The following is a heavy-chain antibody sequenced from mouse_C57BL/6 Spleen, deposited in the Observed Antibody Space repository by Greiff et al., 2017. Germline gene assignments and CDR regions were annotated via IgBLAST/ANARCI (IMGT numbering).Heavy chain of an antibody. J-gene: IGHJ4*01. CDR3: ARDLRMDY. Sequence: QVQLKESGPELMKPGASVKISCKASGYAFRSSWMNWVKQRPGHGLEWIGRIFPGDGDTNYNGKFKGKATLTADKTSSTAYMQVNYLTSEGSAVYFCARDLRMDYWGQGTSVTVSS. CDR2: IFPGDGDT. V-gene: IGHV1-82*01. D-gene: IGHD1-1*01. CDR1: GYAFRSSW.